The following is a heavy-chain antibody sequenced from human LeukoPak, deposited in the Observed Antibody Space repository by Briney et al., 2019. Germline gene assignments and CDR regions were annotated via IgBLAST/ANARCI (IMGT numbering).Heavy chain of an antibody. D-gene: IGHD3-3*01. Sequence: GASVKVSCKASGYTFTSYDINWVRQATGQGLEWMGWMSPNSGNTGYARKFQGRVTMTRNTSISTAYMELSSLKSEDTAVYYCATEWLLDPYDAFDIWGQGTMVTVSS. CDR2: MSPNSGNT. CDR3: ATEWLLDPYDAFDI. V-gene: IGHV1-8*01. J-gene: IGHJ3*02. CDR1: GYTFTSYD.